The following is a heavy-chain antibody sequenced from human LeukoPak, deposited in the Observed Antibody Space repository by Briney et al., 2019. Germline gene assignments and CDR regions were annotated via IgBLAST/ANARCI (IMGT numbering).Heavy chain of an antibody. D-gene: IGHD3-16*02. CDR3: ARSGHDYVWGSYRYTQNWFDP. J-gene: IGHJ5*02. CDR2: IYYSGST. Sequence: SETLSLTRTVSGGSISSYYWSWIRQPPGKGLEWIGYIYYSGSTNYNPSLKSRVTISVDTSKNQFSLKLSSVTAADTAVYYCARSGHDYVWGSYRYTQNWFDPWGQGTLVTVSS. V-gene: IGHV4-59*08. CDR1: GGSISSYY.